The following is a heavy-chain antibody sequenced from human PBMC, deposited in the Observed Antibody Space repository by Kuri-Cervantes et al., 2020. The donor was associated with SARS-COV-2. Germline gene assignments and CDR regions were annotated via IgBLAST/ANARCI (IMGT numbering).Heavy chain of an antibody. CDR3: ARQVVVPAYGMDV. D-gene: IGHD2-2*01. Sequence: ASVKVSCKASGYTFAGYYMHWVRQAPGQGLEWMGWINPNSGGTNYAQKFQGRVTMTRDTSISTAYMELSRLRSDDTAVYYCARQVVVPAYGMDVWGQGTTVTVSS. J-gene: IGHJ6*02. CDR1: GYTFAGYY. V-gene: IGHV1-2*02. CDR2: INPNSGGT.